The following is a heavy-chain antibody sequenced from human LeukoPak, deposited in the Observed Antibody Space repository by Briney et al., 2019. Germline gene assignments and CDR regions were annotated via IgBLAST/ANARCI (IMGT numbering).Heavy chain of an antibody. CDR2: ISYDGSNK. Sequence: GGSLRLSCVGSGFMFSTYWMSWVRQVPGKGLEWVAVISYDGSNKYYADSVKGRFTISRDNSKNTLYLQMNSLRAEDTAVYYCAKGVRDGYNFFDYWGQGTLVTVSS. CDR3: AKGVRDGYNFFDY. V-gene: IGHV3-30*18. J-gene: IGHJ4*02. D-gene: IGHD5-24*01. CDR1: GFMFSTYW.